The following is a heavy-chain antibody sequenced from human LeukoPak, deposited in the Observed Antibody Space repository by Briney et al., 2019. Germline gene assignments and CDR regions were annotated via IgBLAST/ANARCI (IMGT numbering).Heavy chain of an antibody. CDR3: ARHVGFITMVRGVINNNWFDP. CDR2: IYYSGSP. Sequence: SETLSLTCTVSGGSISSSSYYWGWIRQPPGKGLEWVGSIYYSGSPYYNPSLKSRVTISVDTSKKQFSLRLSSVTAADTAVYYCARHVGFITMVRGVINNNWFDPWGQGTLVTVSS. J-gene: IGHJ5*02. CDR1: GGSISSSSYY. V-gene: IGHV4-39*01. D-gene: IGHD3-10*01.